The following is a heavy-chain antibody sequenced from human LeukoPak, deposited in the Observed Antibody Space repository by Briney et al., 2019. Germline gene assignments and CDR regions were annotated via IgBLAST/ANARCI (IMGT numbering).Heavy chain of an antibody. D-gene: IGHD2-2*01. CDR2: IYTSGST. V-gene: IGHV4-61*02. CDR1: GGSISSGSYY. CDR3: ARDLPAANWFDP. Sequence: SETLSLTCTVSGGSISSGSYYWSWIRQPAGKGLEWIGRIYTSGSTNYNPSLKSRVTISVDTSKNQFSLKLSSVTAADTAVYYCARDLPAANWFDPWGQGTLVTVSS. J-gene: IGHJ5*02.